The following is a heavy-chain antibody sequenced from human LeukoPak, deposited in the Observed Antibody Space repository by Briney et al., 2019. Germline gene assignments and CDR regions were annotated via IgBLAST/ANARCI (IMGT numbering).Heavy chain of an antibody. D-gene: IGHD1-26*01. CDR1: GGSISSGGYY. CDR3: ARAGELQDAFDI. J-gene: IGHJ3*02. V-gene: IGHV4-30-2*01. Sequence: QTLSLTCTVSGGSISSGGYYWSWIRQPPGKGLEWIGYIYHSGSTYYNPSLKSRVTISVDRSKNQFSLKLSSVTAADTAVYYCARAGELQDAFDIWGQGTMVTVSS. CDR2: IYHSGST.